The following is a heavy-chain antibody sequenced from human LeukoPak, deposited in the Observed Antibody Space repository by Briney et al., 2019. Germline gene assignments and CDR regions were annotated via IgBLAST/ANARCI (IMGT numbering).Heavy chain of an antibody. J-gene: IGHJ5*02. V-gene: IGHV4-4*02. D-gene: IGHD6-13*01. CDR2: IYHSGST. CDR1: GGSISSSNW. Sequence: PSGTLSLTCAVSGGSISSSNWWSWVRQPPGKGLEWIGEIYHSGSTNYNPSLKSRVTISVDKSKNQFSLKLSSVTAADTAVYYCARSLLYSSSWSGGGSWGQGTLVTVSS. CDR3: ARSLLYSSSWSGGGS.